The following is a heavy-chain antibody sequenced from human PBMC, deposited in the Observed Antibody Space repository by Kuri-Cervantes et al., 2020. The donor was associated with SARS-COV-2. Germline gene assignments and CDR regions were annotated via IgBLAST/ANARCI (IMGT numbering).Heavy chain of an antibody. CDR1: GFTFSNHA. Sequence: ESLKISCATSGFTFSNHAMHWVRQPPGEGLEWIGEINHSGSTNYNPSLKSRVTISVDTSKNQFSLKLSSVTAADTAVYYCARGPEFTYYFDYWGQGTLVTVSS. J-gene: IGHJ4*02. CDR2: INHSGST. V-gene: IGHV4-34*01. CDR3: ARGPEFTYYFDY.